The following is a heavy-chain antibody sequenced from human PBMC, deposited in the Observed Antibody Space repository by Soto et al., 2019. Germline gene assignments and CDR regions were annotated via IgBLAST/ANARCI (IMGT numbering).Heavy chain of an antibody. V-gene: IGHV1-69*01. CDR2: IIPIIGPA. J-gene: IGHJ5*02. Sequence: QVQLVQSGAEVKRPGSSVKLPCKASGGTFTYYGISWVRQAPGQGLEWMGGIIPIIGPATYAQKFQGRLTITADQSTSTADMELSSLGSGDAALYVCARDLGTTIAGPPRRETYGWLDPWGQGTLVTVSS. D-gene: IGHD3-22*01. CDR1: GGTFTYYG. CDR3: ARDLGTTIAGPPRRETYGWLDP.